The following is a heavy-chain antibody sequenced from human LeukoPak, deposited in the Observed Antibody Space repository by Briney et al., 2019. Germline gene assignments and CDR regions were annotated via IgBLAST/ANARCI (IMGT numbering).Heavy chain of an antibody. D-gene: IGHD6-13*01. J-gene: IGHJ5*02. CDR2: INPNSGGT. CDR1: GYTFTGYY. V-gene: IGHV1-2*02. CDR3: ARDRQQLVRRGYWFDP. Sequence: VKVSCKASGYTFTGYYMHWVRQAPGQGLEWMGWINPNSGGTNYAQKFQGRVTMTRDTSISTAYMELSRLRSDDTAVYYRARDRQQLVRRGYWFDPWGQGTLVTVSS.